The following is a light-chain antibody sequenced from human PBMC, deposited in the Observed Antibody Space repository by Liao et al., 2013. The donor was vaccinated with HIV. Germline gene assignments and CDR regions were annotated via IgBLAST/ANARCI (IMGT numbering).Light chain of an antibody. Sequence: SCVLTQPPSVSVAPGKTAKIHCGGNNIESKSVHWYQQKPGQAPVVVIYYDTDRPSGISERFSGSNSGNTATLTISGTQPMDEADYYCQAWDRNTAIFGGGTKLTVL. CDR2: YDT. CDR1: NIESKS. V-gene: IGLV3-21*01. J-gene: IGLJ2*01. CDR3: QAWDRNTAI.